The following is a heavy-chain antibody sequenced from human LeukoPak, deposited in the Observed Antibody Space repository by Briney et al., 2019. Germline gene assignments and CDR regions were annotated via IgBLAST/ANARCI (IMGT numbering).Heavy chain of an antibody. CDR2: IYYTGGT. V-gene: IGHV4-59*01. CDR1: GGSISSDY. D-gene: IGHD6-19*01. Sequence: SETLSLTCTVSGGSISSDYWSWIRQPPGKGLEWIGYIYYTGGTTYNPSLKSRLTISLDTSKNQFSLKLTSVTAADTAVYYCARHIAVGEDVWGQGTTVTVFS. CDR3: ARHIAVGEDV. J-gene: IGHJ6*02.